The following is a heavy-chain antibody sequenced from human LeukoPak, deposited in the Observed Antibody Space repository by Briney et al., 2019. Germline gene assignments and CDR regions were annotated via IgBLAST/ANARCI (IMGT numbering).Heavy chain of an antibody. Sequence: PPETLSLTCAVSGYSISSGYYWGWIRQPPGKGLEWIGSIYHSGSTYYNPSLKSRVTISVDTSKNQFSLKLSSVTAADTAVYYCARLAEKAVAGNWFDPWGQGTLVTVSS. CDR3: ARLAEKAVAGNWFDP. CDR1: GYSISSGYY. D-gene: IGHD6-19*01. CDR2: IYHSGST. J-gene: IGHJ5*02. V-gene: IGHV4-38-2*01.